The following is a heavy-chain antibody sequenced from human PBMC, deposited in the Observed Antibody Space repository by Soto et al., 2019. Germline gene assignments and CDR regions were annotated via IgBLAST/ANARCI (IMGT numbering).Heavy chain of an antibody. CDR2: IIPIFGTA. CDR1: GGTFSSYA. CDR3: ARELGEEEWGGNWFDP. J-gene: IGHJ5*02. Sequence: QVQLVQSGAEVKKPGSSVKVSCKASGGTFSSYAISWVRQAPGQGPEWMGGIIPIFGTANYAQKFQGRVTITADESTSTAYMELSSLRSEDTAVYYCARELGEEEWGGNWFDPWGQGTLVTVSS. V-gene: IGHV1-69*01. D-gene: IGHD3-16*01.